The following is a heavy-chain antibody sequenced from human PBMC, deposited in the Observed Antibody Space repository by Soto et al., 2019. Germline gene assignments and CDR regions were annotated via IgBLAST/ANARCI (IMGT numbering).Heavy chain of an antibody. CDR2: IIPIFGTA. Sequence: QVQLVQSGAEVKKPGSSVKVSCKASGGTFSSYAISWVRQAPGQGLEWMGGIIPIFGTANYAQKFQGRVTIPADESPSTAYMERSSLRSEDTAVYYCARDRPSLRLGGVVPSYYGMDVWGQGTTVTVSS. CDR3: ARDRPSLRLGGVVPSYYGMDV. CDR1: GGTFSSYA. D-gene: IGHD3-3*01. J-gene: IGHJ6*02. V-gene: IGHV1-69*12.